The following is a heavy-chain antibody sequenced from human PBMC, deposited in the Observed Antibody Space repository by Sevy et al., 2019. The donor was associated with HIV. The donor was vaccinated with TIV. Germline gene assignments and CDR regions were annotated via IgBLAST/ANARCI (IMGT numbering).Heavy chain of an antibody. J-gene: IGHJ6*02. CDR1: GFTFSSYD. V-gene: IGHV3-13*01. D-gene: IGHD5-18*01. CDR3: ARAYVGYGLYYYYYGMDV. Sequence: VGSLRLSCAASGFTFSSYDMHWVRQATGKGLEWVSAIGTAGDTYYPGSVKGRFTISRENAKNSLYLQMNSLRAGDTAVYYCARAYVGYGLYYYYYGMDVWGQGTTVTVSS. CDR2: IGTAGDT.